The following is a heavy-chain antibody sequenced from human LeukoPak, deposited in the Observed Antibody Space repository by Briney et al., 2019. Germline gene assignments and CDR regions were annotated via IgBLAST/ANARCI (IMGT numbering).Heavy chain of an antibody. D-gene: IGHD4-17*01. Sequence: SETLSLTCTVSGGSIGRYYWSWIRQPAEEGLEWIGRIYTSGDAKYNPSLESRVTMSVDTSKNQFSLKLTSVTAADTAIYYCARYGDPNYHFDYWGQGTLVTVSS. CDR2: IYTSGDA. J-gene: IGHJ4*02. CDR3: ARYGDPNYHFDY. V-gene: IGHV4-4*07. CDR1: GGSIGRYY.